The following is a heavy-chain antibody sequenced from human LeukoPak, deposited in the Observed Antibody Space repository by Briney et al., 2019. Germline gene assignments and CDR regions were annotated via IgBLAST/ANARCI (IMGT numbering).Heavy chain of an antibody. CDR1: GFTFSSYW. D-gene: IGHD5-12*01. CDR2: ISTDGSTT. CDR3: ARSMATIRDY. Sequence: GGSLRLSCAASGFTFSSYWMHWVRQAPGKGLVWVSRISTDGSTTTYADSVKGRFTISRDNAKNTLYLQTNSLRAEDTAVYYCARSMATIRDYWGQGTLVTVSS. V-gene: IGHV3-74*01. J-gene: IGHJ4*02.